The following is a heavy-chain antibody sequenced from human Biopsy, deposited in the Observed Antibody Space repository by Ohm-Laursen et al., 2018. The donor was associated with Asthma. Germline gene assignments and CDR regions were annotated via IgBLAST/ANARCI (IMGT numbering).Heavy chain of an antibody. CDR2: ISVYNGNT. CDR1: GYTFNSAG. D-gene: IGHD4-23*01. J-gene: IGHJ6*02. Sequence: ASVKVSCKTSGYTFNSAGITWVRQAPGQGLEWMGWISVYNGNTKVAQKLQDRVTMITDTSTSTAYMELRSLRSDDTAVYFYARAVDYSYYYGIDVWGQGTTVTVS. CDR3: ARAVDYSYYYGIDV. V-gene: IGHV1-18*01.